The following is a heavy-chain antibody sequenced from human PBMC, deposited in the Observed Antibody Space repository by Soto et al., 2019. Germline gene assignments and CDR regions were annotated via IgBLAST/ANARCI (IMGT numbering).Heavy chain of an antibody. CDR3: AGNGDSDYCYYGMDV. D-gene: IGHD4-17*01. J-gene: IGHJ6*02. V-gene: IGHV5-10-1*01. CDR2: IDPSDSYT. CDR1: GYSFTSYW. Sequence: VEYLKISCKGSGYSFTSYWISWVRQMPGKGLEWMGRIDPSDSYTNYSPSFQGHVTISADKSISTAYLQWSSLKASDTAMYYCAGNGDSDYCYYGMDVWGQGTTVTVSS.